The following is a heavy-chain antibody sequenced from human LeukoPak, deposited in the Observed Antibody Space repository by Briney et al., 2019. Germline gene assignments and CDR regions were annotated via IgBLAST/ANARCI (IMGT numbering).Heavy chain of an antibody. CDR3: ARGVVGYSYGCFDY. J-gene: IGHJ4*02. D-gene: IGHD5-18*01. V-gene: IGHV4-59*01. Sequence: SETLSLTCTVSGGSISSYYWSWIRQPPGKGLEWIGYIYYSGSTNYNPSLKSRVTTSVDTSKNQFSLKLSSVTAADTAAYYCARGVVGYSYGCFDYWGQGTLVTVSS. CDR1: GGSISSYY. CDR2: IYYSGST.